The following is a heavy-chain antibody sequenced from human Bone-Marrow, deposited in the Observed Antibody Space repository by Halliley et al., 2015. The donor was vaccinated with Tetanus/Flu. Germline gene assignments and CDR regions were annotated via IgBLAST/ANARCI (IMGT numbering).Heavy chain of an antibody. J-gene: IGHJ5*02. Sequence: KGLESIEYIHSSGSTDYSPTLKSRVTISTDTNKKQFSQNQTSVTTADTAVDYCARGPTSSWFDPWGQGTLVPVSS. CDR3: ARGPTSSWFDP. CDR2: IHSSGST. V-gene: IGHV4-59*01. D-gene: IGHD6-13*01.